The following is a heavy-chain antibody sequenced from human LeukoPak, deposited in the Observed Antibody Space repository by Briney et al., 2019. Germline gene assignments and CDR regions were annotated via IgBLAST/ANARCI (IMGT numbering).Heavy chain of an antibody. CDR3: ARDGGATPGGY. CDR1: GGSFSGYY. D-gene: IGHD1-26*01. Sequence: SETLSLTCAFYGGSFSGYYWSWIRQPPGKGLEWIGEINHSGGTKYNPSLKSRVTISLDTSKNQFSLKLSSVTAADTAVYYCARDGGATPGGYWGQGTLVTVSS. V-gene: IGHV4-34*01. CDR2: INHSGGT. J-gene: IGHJ4*02.